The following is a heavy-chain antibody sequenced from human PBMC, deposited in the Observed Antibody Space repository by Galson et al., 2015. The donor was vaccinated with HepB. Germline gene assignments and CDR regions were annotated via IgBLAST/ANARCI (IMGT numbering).Heavy chain of an antibody. V-gene: IGHV3-21*01. CDR3: ARGGGRTSGWSFNDY. CDR1: GFTFSSYS. J-gene: IGHJ4*02. Sequence: SLRLSCAASGFTFSSYSMNWVRQAPGKGLEWVSSISSSSSYIYYADSVKGRFTISRDNAKNSLYLQMNSLRAEDTAVYYCARGGGRTSGWSFNDYWGQGTLFTASS. D-gene: IGHD6-19*01. CDR2: ISSSSSYI.